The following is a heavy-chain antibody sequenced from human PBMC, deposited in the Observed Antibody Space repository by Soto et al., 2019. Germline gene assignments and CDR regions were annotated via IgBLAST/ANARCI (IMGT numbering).Heavy chain of an antibody. CDR3: ARGVGYAGVDY. D-gene: IGHD5-12*01. J-gene: IGHJ4*02. V-gene: IGHV4-34*01. CDR2: INHSGST. CDR1: GGSFSAYY. Sequence: QVQLQQWGAGLLKPSATLSLTCAVYGGSFSAYYWSWIRQSPGKGLEWIGEINHSGSTTYNPSLKTRVTLSVDGSKNQFSLTLSSVTAADTAFYYCARGVGYAGVDYWGQGTLVTVSS.